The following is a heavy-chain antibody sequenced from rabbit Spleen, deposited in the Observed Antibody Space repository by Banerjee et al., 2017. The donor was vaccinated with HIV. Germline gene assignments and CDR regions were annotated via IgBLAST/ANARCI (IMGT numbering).Heavy chain of an antibody. CDR2: IEPIFGNT. J-gene: IGHJ6*01. Sequence: QEQLKETGGGLVQPGGSLTLSCKASGFDFSYYGVSWVRQAPGKGLEWIGYIEPIFGNTYYANWVNGRFTISSHNAQNTLYLQLSSLTAADTATYLCARDGAGGSYFALWGPGTLVTVS. CDR1: GFDFSYYG. CDR3: ARDGAGGSYFAL. V-gene: IGHV1S47*01. D-gene: IGHD8-1*01.